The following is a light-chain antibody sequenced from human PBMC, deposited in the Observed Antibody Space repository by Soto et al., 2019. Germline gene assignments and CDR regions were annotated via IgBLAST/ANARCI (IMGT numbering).Light chain of an antibody. V-gene: IGKV1-12*01. Sequence: DSQLTQSPSSVAASVGDTITITCRASQGISRWLAWYQQKPGRAPKLLIYAASNWQTGVPSRFSGSGSGTDFTLTITSLQAEDFATYHCQQAYNFPFTFGPGTKVDIK. CDR2: AAS. CDR1: QGISRW. CDR3: QQAYNFPFT. J-gene: IGKJ3*01.